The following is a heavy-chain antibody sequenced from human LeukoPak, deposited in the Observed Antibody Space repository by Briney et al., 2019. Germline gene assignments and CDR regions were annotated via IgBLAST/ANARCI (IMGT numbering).Heavy chain of an antibody. Sequence: SETLSLTCTVSGGSISNYYWSWIRQSPGKGLEWIGYIYYSGSTNYNPSLKSRVTISVDTSKNQFSLKLRSVTAADTAVYYCARISSSNWYNERGAFDVWGQGTMVTVSS. CDR2: IYYSGST. D-gene: IGHD6-13*01. J-gene: IGHJ3*01. V-gene: IGHV4-59*01. CDR3: ARISSSNWYNERGAFDV. CDR1: GGSISNYY.